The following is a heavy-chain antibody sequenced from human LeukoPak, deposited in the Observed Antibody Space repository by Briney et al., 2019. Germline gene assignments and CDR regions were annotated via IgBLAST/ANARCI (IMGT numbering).Heavy chain of an antibody. V-gene: IGHV4-59*01. D-gene: IGHD2-15*01. Sequence: SETLSLTCTVSGGSISTYYWTWIRRPPGKGLEWIGYINYSGSSDYNPSLKSRVTISVDTSKNQFSLKLNSVTAADTAVYYCARDPEGSGEDYYYYGMDVWGQGTTVTVSS. CDR2: INYSGSS. J-gene: IGHJ6*02. CDR1: GGSISTYY. CDR3: ARDPEGSGEDYYYYGMDV.